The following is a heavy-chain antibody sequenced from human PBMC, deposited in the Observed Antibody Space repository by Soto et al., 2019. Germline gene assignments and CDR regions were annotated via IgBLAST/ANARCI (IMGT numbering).Heavy chain of an antibody. CDR3: ARGCLSYSSSYGY. CDR2: ISSSSSYI. CDR1: GFTFSSYS. V-gene: IGHV3-21*01. Sequence: GGSLRLSCAASGFTFSSYSMNWVRQAPGKGLEWVSSISSSSSYIYYADSVKGRFTISRDNAKNSPYLQMNSLRAEDTAVYYCARGCLSYSSSYGYWGQGTLVTVSS. J-gene: IGHJ4*02. D-gene: IGHD6-6*01.